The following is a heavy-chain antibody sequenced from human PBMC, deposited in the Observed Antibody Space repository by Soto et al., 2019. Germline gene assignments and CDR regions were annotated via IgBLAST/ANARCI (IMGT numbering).Heavy chain of an antibody. D-gene: IGHD1-26*01. CDR2: TYDRSKWYN. CDR3: ARGEQYSGRIFDY. CDR1: GDSVSSNSAA. V-gene: IGHV6-1*01. J-gene: IGHJ4*02. Sequence: PSQTLSLTCGISGDSVSSNSAAWNWLRQSPSRGLEWLGRTYDRSKWYNDYAVSVESRITINPDTSKNHLSLQLNFVTPEDTAVYFCARGEQYSGRIFDYWGQGTLVTVSS.